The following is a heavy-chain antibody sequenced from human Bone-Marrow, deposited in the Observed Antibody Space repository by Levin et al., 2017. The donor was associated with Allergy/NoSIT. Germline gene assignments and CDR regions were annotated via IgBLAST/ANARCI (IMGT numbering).Heavy chain of an antibody. CDR1: GGSIRGYF. D-gene: IGHD1-20*01. J-gene: IGHJ6*03. V-gene: IGHV4-59*01. CDR3: ARVVRSGITGSSSYYYYMDI. CDR2: ISNSGST. Sequence: SETLSLTCTVSGGSIRGYFWSWIRQPPGKRLEWIGYISNSGSTNYSPSLKSRVTISVDTSNYQFSLRLSSVTVADTALYYCARVVRSGITGSSSYYYYMDIWGKGTTVTVSS.